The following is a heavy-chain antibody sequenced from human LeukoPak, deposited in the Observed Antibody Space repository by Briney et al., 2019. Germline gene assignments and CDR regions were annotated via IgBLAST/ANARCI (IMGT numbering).Heavy chain of an antibody. D-gene: IGHD3-10*01. V-gene: IGHV4-59*08. CDR2: VYYSGSI. CDR3: ARRVGVFKGHFDF. J-gene: IGHJ4*02. CDR1: GFTFSSYW. Sequence: GSLRLSCAASGFTFSSYWMSWVRQAPGKGLEWIGYVYYSGSINYNPSLKSRVTISVDKSKNQFSLRLSSVTAADTAVYYCARRVGVFKGHFDFWGQGALVTVSS.